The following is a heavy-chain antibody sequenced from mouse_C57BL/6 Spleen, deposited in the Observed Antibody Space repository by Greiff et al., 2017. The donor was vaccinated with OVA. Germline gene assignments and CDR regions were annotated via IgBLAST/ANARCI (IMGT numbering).Heavy chain of an antibody. V-gene: IGHV5-17*01. CDR2: ISSGSSTI. Sequence: EVQLVESGGGLVKPGGSLKLSCAASGFTFSDYGMHWVRQAPEKGLEWVAYISSGSSTIYYADTVKGRFTISRDNAKNTLFLQMTSLRSEDTAMYYCARGGDYPFAYWGQVTLVTVSA. CDR1: GFTFSDYG. CDR3: ARGGDYPFAY. J-gene: IGHJ3*01. D-gene: IGHD2-4*01.